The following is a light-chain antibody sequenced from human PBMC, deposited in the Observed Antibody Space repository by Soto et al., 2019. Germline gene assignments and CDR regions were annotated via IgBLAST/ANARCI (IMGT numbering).Light chain of an antibody. J-gene: IGLJ3*02. V-gene: IGLV2-11*01. Sequence: QSALTQPASVSGSPGQSITISCTGTSGDIGGYNYVSWYQQHPGKAPKLMIDDVNKRPSGVPDRFSGSRSGNTASLTISGLQAEDEADYYCCSYAGSYTWVFGGGTKLTVL. CDR3: CSYAGSYTWV. CDR1: SGDIGGYNY. CDR2: DVN.